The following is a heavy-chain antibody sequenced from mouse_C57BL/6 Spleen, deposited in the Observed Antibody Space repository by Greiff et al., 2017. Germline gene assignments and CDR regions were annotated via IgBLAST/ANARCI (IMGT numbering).Heavy chain of an antibody. CDR2: INPSSGYT. J-gene: IGHJ4*01. D-gene: IGHD2-3*01. V-gene: IGHV1-7*01. CDR1: GYTFTSYW. CDR3: ASSYDGYYGAMDY. Sequence: VQLQQSGAELAKPGASVKLSCKASGYTFTSYWMHWVKQRPGQGLEWIGYINPSSGYTKYNQKFKDKATLTADKSSSTAYMQLSSLTYEDSAVYYCASSYDGYYGAMDYWGQGTSVTVSS.